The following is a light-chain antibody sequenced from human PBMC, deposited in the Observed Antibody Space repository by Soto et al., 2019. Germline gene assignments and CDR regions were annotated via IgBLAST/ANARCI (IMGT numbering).Light chain of an antibody. Sequence: QSALTQPASVSGSPGQSITISCTGTSSDVGGHNSVSWYQQHPGEVPKLMISEVSKRPSGVSNRFSGSKSGSTASLTISGLRAEDEADYYCISYTSSSTSYVFGTGTKLTVL. CDR2: EVS. V-gene: IGLV2-14*01. J-gene: IGLJ1*01. CDR3: ISYTSSSTSYV. CDR1: SSDVGGHNS.